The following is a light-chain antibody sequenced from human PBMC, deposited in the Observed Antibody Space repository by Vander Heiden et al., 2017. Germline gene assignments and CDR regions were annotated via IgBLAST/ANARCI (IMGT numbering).Light chain of an antibody. CDR1: QSVLSSSNNKNY. CDR3: QQYYNIPRT. CDR2: WAS. J-gene: IGKJ1*01. Sequence: DIVMTQSPDSLAVSLGERATINCKSSQSVLSSSNNKNYLTWFQQKPGQPPKLLIYWASTRESGVPDRFSGSGSGTDSTLTISSLQAEDVAVYYCQQYYNIPRTFGQGTKVEIK. V-gene: IGKV4-1*01.